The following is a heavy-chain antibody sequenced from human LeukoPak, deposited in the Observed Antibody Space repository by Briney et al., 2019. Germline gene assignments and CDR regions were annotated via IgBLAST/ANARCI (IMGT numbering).Heavy chain of an antibody. CDR1: GFIFSSYS. Sequence: GSLRLSCAASGFIFSSYSMNWVRQAPGKGLEWVSSISSSSSYIYYADSVKGRFTISRDNAKNSLYLQMNSLRAEDTAVYYCARGDLAVGATGVWGQGTLVTVSS. V-gene: IGHV3-21*01. CDR3: ARGDLAVGATGV. CDR2: ISSSSSYI. J-gene: IGHJ4*02. D-gene: IGHD1-26*01.